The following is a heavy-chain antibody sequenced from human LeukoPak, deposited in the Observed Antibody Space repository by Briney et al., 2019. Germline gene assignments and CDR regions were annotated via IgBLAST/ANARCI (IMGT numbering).Heavy chain of an antibody. D-gene: IGHD3-10*01. CDR3: AGVFSGRRPFEL. CDR2: IYYRGAT. Sequence: SETLSLTCTVSGDSINSYYWSWIRQPPGKGLEWIGYIYYRGATNYNPSLKSRVTTSIDTSKKQFSLKLSSVTAADTAVYYCAGVFSGRRPFELWGKGTLVTVSS. J-gene: IGHJ4*02. CDR1: GDSINSYY. V-gene: IGHV4-59*01.